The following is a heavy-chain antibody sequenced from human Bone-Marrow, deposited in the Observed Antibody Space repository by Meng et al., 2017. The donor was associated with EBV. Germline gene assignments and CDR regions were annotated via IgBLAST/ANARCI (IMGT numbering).Heavy chain of an antibody. CDR1: GGTFNSDA. CDR3: ASESGRGFTPDY. J-gene: IGHJ4*02. Sequence: QGQVVQSGAGVKKPGSSVKVSCWTSGGTFNSDAVSWVRQAPGQGLEWMGGLIPMSGAPHYAQKFQGRVTITADESTSTHYMDLSNLRSDDTAMYYCASESGRGFTPDYWGQGTLVTVSS. D-gene: IGHD3-10*01. CDR2: LIPMSGAP. V-gene: IGHV1-69*01.